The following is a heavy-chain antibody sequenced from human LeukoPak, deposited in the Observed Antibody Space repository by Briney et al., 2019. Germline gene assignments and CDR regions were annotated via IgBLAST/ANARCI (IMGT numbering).Heavy chain of an antibody. CDR1: GYTFTSCY. CDR3: ARGPSSSWCDY. V-gene: IGHV1-46*01. D-gene: IGHD6-13*01. J-gene: IGHJ4*02. Sequence: ASVKVSCKASGYTFTSCYLHWVRQAPGQGLEWMGIINPRGGSTNYAQKCQGRVTMTRDTSTSAVYMELSSLRSEDTAVYYCARGPSSSWCDYWGQGTLVTVSS. CDR2: INPRGGST.